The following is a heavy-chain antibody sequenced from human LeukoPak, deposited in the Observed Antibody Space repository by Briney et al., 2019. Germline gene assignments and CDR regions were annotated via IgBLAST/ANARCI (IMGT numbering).Heavy chain of an antibody. J-gene: IGHJ4*02. CDR1: GFSFSSYS. D-gene: IGHD2/OR15-2a*01. V-gene: IGHV3-48*01. CDR3: ARDYVYAFDY. CDR2: ISGSGNAK. Sequence: PGGSLRLSCAASGFSFSSYSMNWVRQAPGRGLQWVSYISGSGNAKHYTDSVKGRFTISGDNAKNALYLQMNTLRAEDTAVYFCARDYVYAFDYWGQGTLVTVSS.